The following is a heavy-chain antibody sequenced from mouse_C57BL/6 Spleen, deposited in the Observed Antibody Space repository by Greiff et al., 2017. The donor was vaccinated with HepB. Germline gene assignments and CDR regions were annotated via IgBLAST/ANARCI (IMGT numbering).Heavy chain of an antibody. CDR3: ATYVVLY. V-gene: IGHV14-1*01. CDR1: GFNIKDYY. J-gene: IGHJ2*01. CDR2: IDPEDGDT. Sequence: VTLKESGAELVRPGASVKLSCTASGFNIKDYYMHWVKQRPEQGLEWIGRIDPEDGDTEYAPKFQGKATMTEDTSSNTAYLQLSSLSSEDTAVYYCATYVVLYWGQGTTLTVSS. D-gene: IGHD1-1*02.